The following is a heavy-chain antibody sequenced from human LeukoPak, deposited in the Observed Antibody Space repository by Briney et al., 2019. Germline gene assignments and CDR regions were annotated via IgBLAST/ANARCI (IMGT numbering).Heavy chain of an antibody. CDR3: AKDSASSYESSGPYYFDH. Sequence: PGGSLRLSCAASGFTFSTYGMHWVRQAPGKGLEWVAFIYHDGSNKYYVDSVKGRFTISRDNSRNTLYLQMNSLRPEDTAVYYCAKDSASSYESSGPYYFDHWGQGTLVTVSS. CDR2: IYHDGSNK. D-gene: IGHD3-22*01. J-gene: IGHJ4*02. V-gene: IGHV3-30*02. CDR1: GFTFSTYG.